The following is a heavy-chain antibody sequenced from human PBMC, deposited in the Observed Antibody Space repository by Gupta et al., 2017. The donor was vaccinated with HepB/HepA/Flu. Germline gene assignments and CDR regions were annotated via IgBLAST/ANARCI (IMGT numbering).Heavy chain of an antibody. D-gene: IGHD3-10*01. CDR3: GRIKAPGGSGLYFDY. V-gene: IGHV2-70*04. Sequence: QVTLKESGPALVRPTQTLTLTCIFSGFSLNTNAMRVSWIRQPPGKALELLARIDWDGDKVYSTSLKTRLTISKDTSKNQVVLTMTNMDPVDTATYYCGRIKAPGGSGLYFDYWGQGILVTVSS. J-gene: IGHJ4*02. CDR1: GFSLNTNAMR. CDR2: IDWDGDK.